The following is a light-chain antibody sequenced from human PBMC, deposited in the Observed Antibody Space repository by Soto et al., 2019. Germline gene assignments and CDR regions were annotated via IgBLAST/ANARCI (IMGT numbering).Light chain of an antibody. V-gene: IGLV1-44*01. CDR1: SSNIGTNA. J-gene: IGLJ1*01. CDR3: AAWDYSLNGYV. CDR2: NNN. Sequence: QSVLTQPPSASGTPGQRVTISCSGGSSNIGTNAVNWYRQLPGTAPKLLIYNNNQRPSGVPDRFSGSKSGTSASLAISGLQSEDEADYYCAAWDYSLNGYVFGTGTKVTDL.